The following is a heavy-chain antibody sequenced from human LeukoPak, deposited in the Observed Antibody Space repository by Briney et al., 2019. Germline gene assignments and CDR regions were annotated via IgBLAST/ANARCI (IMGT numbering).Heavy chain of an antibody. D-gene: IGHD3-10*01. V-gene: IGHV4-59*08. CDR3: ARHSPTYGSGTNFDY. Sequence: PSETLSLTCTVSGGSISGYYWSWIRQPPGKGLEWIGDIYYSGNTNYNPSLKSRVTISVDTSRNQFSLKLSSVTAADTAVYYCARHSPTYGSGTNFDYWGQGTLVTVSS. CDR1: GGSISGYY. J-gene: IGHJ4*02. CDR2: IYYSGNT.